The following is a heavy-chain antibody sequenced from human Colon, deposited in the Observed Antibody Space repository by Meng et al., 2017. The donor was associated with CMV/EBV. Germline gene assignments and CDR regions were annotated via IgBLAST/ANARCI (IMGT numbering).Heavy chain of an antibody. V-gene: IGHV3-21*06. D-gene: IGHD3-10*01. J-gene: IGHJ6*02. Sequence: GESLKISCAASGFTFSSYSMNWVCQAPGKGLEWVSSISSSSSYIYYADSVKGRFTISRDNAKNSLYLQMNSLRAEDTAVYYCARSYYYGLDVWGQGTTVTVSS. CDR3: ARSYYYGLDV. CDR1: GFTFSSYS. CDR2: ISSSSSYI.